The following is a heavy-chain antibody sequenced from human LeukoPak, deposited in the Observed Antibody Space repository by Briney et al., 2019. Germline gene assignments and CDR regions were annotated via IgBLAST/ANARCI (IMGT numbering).Heavy chain of an antibody. D-gene: IGHD3-9*01. CDR1: GFTFSSYG. J-gene: IGHJ4*02. Sequence: GGSLRLSCAASGFTFSSYGMSWVRQAPGKGLEWVSTISGSNGDTYYADSVKGRFTISRDNSKNTLYLQMNSLRAEDTAVYYCVKGNDILTGYYFDYWGQGTLVTVSS. CDR2: ISGSNGDT. CDR3: VKGNDILTGYYFDY. V-gene: IGHV3-23*01.